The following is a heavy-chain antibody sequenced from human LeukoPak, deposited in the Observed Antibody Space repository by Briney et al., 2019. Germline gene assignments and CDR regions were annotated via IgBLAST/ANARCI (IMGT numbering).Heavy chain of an antibody. CDR1: GFTFSDYY. CDR2: ISNSGSTI. CDR3: AREGQSGYSYGSDY. J-gene: IGHJ4*02. V-gene: IGHV3-11*01. Sequence: GGSLRLSCAASGFTFSDYYMNWIRQAPGKGLEWVSYISNSGSTIYYADSVKGRFTVSRDNAKNSLSLQMNSLRAEDTAVYYCAREGQSGYSYGSDYWGQGTLVTVSS. D-gene: IGHD5-18*01.